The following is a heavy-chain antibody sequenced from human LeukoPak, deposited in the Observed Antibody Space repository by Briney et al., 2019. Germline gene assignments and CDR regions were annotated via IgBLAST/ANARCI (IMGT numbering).Heavy chain of an antibody. V-gene: IGHV4-59*01. CDR2: IYYSGST. Sequence: SETLSLTCTVSGGSISSYYWNWIRQPPGKGLEWIGYIYYSGSTNYNPSLKSRVTISVDTSKNQFSLKLSSVTAADTAVYYCARGRAFRYGSGSYDYWGQGTLVTDSS. J-gene: IGHJ4*02. CDR1: GGSISSYY. CDR3: ARGRAFRYGSGSYDY. D-gene: IGHD3-10*01.